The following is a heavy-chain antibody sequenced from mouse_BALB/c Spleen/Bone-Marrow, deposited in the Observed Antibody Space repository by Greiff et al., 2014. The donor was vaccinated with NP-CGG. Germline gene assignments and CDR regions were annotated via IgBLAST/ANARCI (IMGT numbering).Heavy chain of an antibody. CDR1: GYTFTSYV. V-gene: IGHV1-14*01. CDR2: INPYNDGT. J-gene: IGHJ4*01. D-gene: IGHD2-10*02. Sequence: EVQLQQSGPELVKPGASVKMSCKASGYTFTSYVMHWVKQKPGQGLEWIGYINPYNDGTKYNEKFKGKATLTSDKSSSTAYMGLSSLTSEDSSVYCFARKVWYYAIDYWGQGTSVTVSS. CDR3: ARKVWYYAIDY.